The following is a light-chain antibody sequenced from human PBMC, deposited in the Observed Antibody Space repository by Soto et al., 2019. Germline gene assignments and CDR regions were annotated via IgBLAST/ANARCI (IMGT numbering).Light chain of an antibody. CDR2: NDA. CDR1: KIGAKK. CDR3: QVWDSNGGHYV. J-gene: IGLJ1*01. Sequence: SYELTQPPSVSVAPGQTARIPCGATKIGAKKVHWYQQRPGQAPVLVVFNDADRPSGIPERFSGSNSGNSATLTISRVDAGDEADYYCQVWDSNGGHYVFGSGTQVTVL. V-gene: IGLV3-21*02.